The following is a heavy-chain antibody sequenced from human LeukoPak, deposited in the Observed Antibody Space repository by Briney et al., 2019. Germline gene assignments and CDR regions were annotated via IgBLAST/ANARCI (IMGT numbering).Heavy chain of an antibody. V-gene: IGHV4-38-2*02. CDR3: ARSIRGYSSSYYFDY. J-gene: IGHJ4*02. Sequence: SETLSLTCTVSGCSISSGYYWGWIRQPPGKGLEWIGSIYHSGSTYYNPSLKSRVTISVDTSKNQFSLKLSSVTAADTAVYYCARSIRGYSSSYYFDYWGQGTLVTVSS. CDR2: IYHSGST. CDR1: GCSISSGYY. D-gene: IGHD6-6*01.